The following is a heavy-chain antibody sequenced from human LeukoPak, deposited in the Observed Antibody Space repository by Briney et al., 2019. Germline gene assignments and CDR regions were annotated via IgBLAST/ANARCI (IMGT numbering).Heavy chain of an antibody. Sequence: PGGSLRLSCAASGFTFSSYAMHWVRQAPGKGLEWVAVISYDGSNKYYADSVKGRFTISRDNSKNTLYLQTNSLRAEDTAVYYCARAQYYSDSTGYYYLHYWGQGTLVTVSS. CDR2: ISYDGSNK. J-gene: IGHJ4*02. CDR3: ARAQYYSDSTGYYYLHY. V-gene: IGHV3-30-3*01. D-gene: IGHD3-22*01. CDR1: GFTFSSYA.